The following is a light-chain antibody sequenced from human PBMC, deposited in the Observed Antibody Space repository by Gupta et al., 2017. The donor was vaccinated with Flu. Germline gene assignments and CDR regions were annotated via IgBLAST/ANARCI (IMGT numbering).Light chain of an antibody. J-gene: IGLJ2*01. Sequence: SNVLTQPPSVSVAPGQTAELTCGGINIGSKSVQWYQQKPGQAPVLVVFDDVDRPSGIPERFSGSNSWNTATLTISRVEAGDEADYYCQVWDGGNNQVVFGGGTKLTVL. CDR2: DDV. V-gene: IGLV3-21*02. CDR1: NIGSKS. CDR3: QVWDGGNNQVV.